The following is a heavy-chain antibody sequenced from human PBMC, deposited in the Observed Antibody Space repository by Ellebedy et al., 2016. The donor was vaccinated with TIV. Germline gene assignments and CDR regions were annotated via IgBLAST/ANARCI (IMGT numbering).Heavy chain of an antibody. Sequence: GESLKISCTASGFTFSDYAMSWFRQAPGKGLEWIGFIRGKAVGGTTEYAASVQGRFTISRDDSKSIAYPQMNSLKTEDTAGYYFTRDPLGTYFNGGRCLFDYWGQGNLVTSSS. D-gene: IGHD2-15*01. V-gene: IGHV3-49*03. CDR2: IRGKAVGGTT. CDR3: TRDPLGTYFNGGRCLFDY. CDR1: GFTFSDYA. J-gene: IGHJ4*02.